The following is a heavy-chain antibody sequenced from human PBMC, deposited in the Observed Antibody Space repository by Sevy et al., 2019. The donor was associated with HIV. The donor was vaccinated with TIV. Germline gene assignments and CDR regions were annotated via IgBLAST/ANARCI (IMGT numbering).Heavy chain of an antibody. D-gene: IGHD2-2*01. J-gene: IGHJ4*02. Sequence: SETLSLTCTVSGGSISSGSYYWSWIRQPAGKGLEWIGRFYTSGGTNYNPSLKSRVTISVDTSKNQFSLKLSSVTAADTAVYYCARESGDCSSTSCYEGVFDYWGQGTLVTVSS. CDR2: FYTSGGT. CDR3: ARESGDCSSTSCYEGVFDY. V-gene: IGHV4-61*02. CDR1: GGSISSGSYY.